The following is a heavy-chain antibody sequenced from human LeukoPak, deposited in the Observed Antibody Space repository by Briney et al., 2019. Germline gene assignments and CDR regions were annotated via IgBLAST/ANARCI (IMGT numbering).Heavy chain of an antibody. CDR1: GGSISSYY. CDR3: ARDRPGGSSLDY. CDR2: IYYSGST. D-gene: IGHD6-13*01. J-gene: IGHJ4*02. V-gene: IGHV4-59*01. Sequence: SETLSLTCTVSGGSISSYYWSWIRQPPGKGLEWIGYIYYSGSTNYNPSLKSRVTISVDTSKNQFSLKLTSVNAADTAVYYCARDRPGGSSLDYWGQGTLVTVSS.